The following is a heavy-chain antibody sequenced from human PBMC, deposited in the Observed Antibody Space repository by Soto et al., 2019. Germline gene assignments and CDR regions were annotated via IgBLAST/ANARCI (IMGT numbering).Heavy chain of an antibody. J-gene: IGHJ6*02. CDR3: ARGGYCISTSCYTHYIPMDV. V-gene: IGHV3-7*01. D-gene: IGHD2-2*02. CDR2: IKQDGSEK. CDR1: GFTFSSYW. Sequence: PGGSLRLSCAASGFTFSSYWMSWVRQAPGKGLEWVANIKQDGSEKYYVDSVKGRFTISRDNAKNSLYLQMNSLRAEDTAVYYCARGGYCISTSCYTHYIPMDVWGQGTTVTVSS.